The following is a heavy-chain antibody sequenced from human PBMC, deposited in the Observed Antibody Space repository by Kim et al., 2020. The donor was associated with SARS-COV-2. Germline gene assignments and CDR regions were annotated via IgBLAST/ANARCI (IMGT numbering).Heavy chain of an antibody. CDR3: ARVGSGILGP. V-gene: IGHV1-8*01. J-gene: IGHJ5*02. D-gene: IGHD3-10*01. CDR2: MDPKSGKR. Sequence: KASGSTFINFDINRVRQATGQGPEWMGWMDPKSGKRGSAQKFQGRLTLTRNTAMRTAYMELTGLTSEDTAVYYCARVGSGILGPWGQGTLAT. CDR1: GSTFINFD.